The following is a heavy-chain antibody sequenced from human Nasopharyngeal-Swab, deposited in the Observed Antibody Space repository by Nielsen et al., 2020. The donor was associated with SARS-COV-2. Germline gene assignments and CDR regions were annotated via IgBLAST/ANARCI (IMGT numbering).Heavy chain of an antibody. CDR3: ARGATIFGVVLGDSYGMDV. V-gene: IGHV3-72*01. CDR2: TRNKANSYTT. Sequence: GESLKISCAASGFTFSDHYMDWVRQAPGKGLEWVGRTRNKANSYTTEYAASVKGRFTISRDDSGNSVYLQMNSLKTEDTAVYYCARGATIFGVVLGDSYGMDVWGQGTTVTVSS. J-gene: IGHJ6*02. D-gene: IGHD3-3*01. CDR1: GFTFSDHY.